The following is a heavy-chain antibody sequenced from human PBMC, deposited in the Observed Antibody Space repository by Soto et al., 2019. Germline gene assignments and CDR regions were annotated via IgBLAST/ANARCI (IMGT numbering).Heavy chain of an antibody. V-gene: IGHV4-4*02. CDR3: ARVYSGSYSDY. Sequence: SETLSLTCAVSGGSIRSNNWWSWVRQPPGKGLEWIGEIFHSGSTNYNLSLKTRVTISVDKSKNQFSLKLSSVTAADTAVYYCARVYSGSYSDYWGQGTLVTVSS. D-gene: IGHD1-26*01. J-gene: IGHJ4*02. CDR2: IFHSGST. CDR1: GGSIRSNNW.